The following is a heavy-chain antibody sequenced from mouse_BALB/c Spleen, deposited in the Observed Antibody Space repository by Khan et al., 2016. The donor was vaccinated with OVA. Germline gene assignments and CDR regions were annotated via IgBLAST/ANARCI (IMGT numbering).Heavy chain of an antibody. CDR1: GFSLTDYG. J-gene: IGHJ2*01. CDR2: IWGGGST. Sequence: VQLVESGPGLVAPSQSLSITCTVSGFSLTDYGVSWIRQPPGKGLEWLGVIWGGGSTYYNSALKSRLSISKDNSKSHVSLKMNSLQTDDTAMYYCATPLILCPDYFDYWGQGTTLTVSS. CDR3: ATPLILCPDYFDY. V-gene: IGHV2-6-5*01.